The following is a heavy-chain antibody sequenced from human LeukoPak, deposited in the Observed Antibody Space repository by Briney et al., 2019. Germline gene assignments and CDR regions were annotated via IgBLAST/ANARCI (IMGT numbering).Heavy chain of an antibody. CDR3: ARALVLRSAFDY. D-gene: IGHD3-3*01. V-gene: IGHV3-21*01. CDR2: ISSSSSYI. J-gene: IGHJ4*02. CDR1: GFTFDDYG. Sequence: PGGSLRLSCAASGFTFDDYGMSWVRQAPGKGLEWVSSISSSSSYIYYADSVKGRFTISRDNAKNSLYLQMNSLRAEDTAVYYCARALVLRSAFDYWGQGTLVTVSS.